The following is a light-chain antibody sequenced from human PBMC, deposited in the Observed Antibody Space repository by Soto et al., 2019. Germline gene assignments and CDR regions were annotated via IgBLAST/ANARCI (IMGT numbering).Light chain of an antibody. V-gene: IGKV1-39*01. J-gene: IGKJ4*01. CDR3: QQSYSTPLT. Sequence: DIQMTQSPSSLSASVGDRVTIACRASQSISSYLNWYQQKPGKAPKLLIYAASSLQSGVPSRFSGSGSGTDFTLTISSLQPEDFETYHCQQSYSTPLTFGGGTKVDIX. CDR2: AAS. CDR1: QSISSY.